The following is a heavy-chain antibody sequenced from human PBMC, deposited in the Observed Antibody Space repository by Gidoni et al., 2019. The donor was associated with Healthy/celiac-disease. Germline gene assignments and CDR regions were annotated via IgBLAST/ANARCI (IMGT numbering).Heavy chain of an antibody. D-gene: IGHD5-18*01. CDR2: ISYDGSNK. V-gene: IGHV3-30-3*01. CDR3: AREIQLWLDY. J-gene: IGHJ4*02. Sequence: QVQLVASGGGVVQPGRSLRLSCAASGFTFSSYAMHWVRQAPGKGLAWVAVISYDGSNKYYADSVKGRFTISRDNSKNTLYLQMNSLRAEDTAVYYCAREIQLWLDYWGQGTLVTVSS. CDR1: GFTFSSYA.